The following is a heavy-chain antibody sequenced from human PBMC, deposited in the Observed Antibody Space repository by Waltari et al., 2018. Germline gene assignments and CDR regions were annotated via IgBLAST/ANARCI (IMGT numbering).Heavy chain of an antibody. Sequence: EVQLVESGGGLVKPGGSLRLSCAASGFTFKSYTMNWVRQAPGKWLECVSSISASSTYKYHADSGKGRFTISRDNAKNSLFLQMDSLRAEDTAVYYCARDGLGDFGSGSYYQFFWGQGILVTVSS. CDR1: GFTFKSYT. V-gene: IGHV3-21*01. D-gene: IGHD3-10*01. CDR3: ARDGLGDFGSGSYYQFF. J-gene: IGHJ4*02. CDR2: ISASSTYK.